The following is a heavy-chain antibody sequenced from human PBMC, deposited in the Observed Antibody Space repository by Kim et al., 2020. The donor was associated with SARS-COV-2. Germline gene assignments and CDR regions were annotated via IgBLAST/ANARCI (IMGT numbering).Heavy chain of an antibody. J-gene: IGHJ4*02. V-gene: IGHV3-23*01. Sequence: RTYYADSVKGRFTNSRDNSKNTLYLQMNSLRAEDTAVYYCAREAPRRGDFWGQGTLVAVSS. CDR3: AREAPRRGDF. CDR2: RT.